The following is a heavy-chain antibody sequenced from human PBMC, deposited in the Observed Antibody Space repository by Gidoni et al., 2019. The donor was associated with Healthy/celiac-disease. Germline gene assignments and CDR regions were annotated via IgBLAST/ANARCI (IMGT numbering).Heavy chain of an antibody. Sequence: QVQLVESGGGVVQPGRSLRLSCAASGFTFSSYGMHWVSQAPGKGLEWVAVIWYDGSNKYYADSVKCRFTISRDNSKNTLYLQMNSLRAEDTAVYYCARDRIMITFGGVIVNYYYGMDVWGQGTTVTVSS. CDR1: GFTFSSYG. CDR2: IWYDGSNK. J-gene: IGHJ6*02. V-gene: IGHV3-33*01. D-gene: IGHD3-16*02. CDR3: ARDRIMITFGGVIVNYYYGMDV.